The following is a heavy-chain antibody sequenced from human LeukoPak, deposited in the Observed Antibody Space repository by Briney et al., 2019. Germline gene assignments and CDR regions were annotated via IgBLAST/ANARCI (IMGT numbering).Heavy chain of an antibody. CDR3: ARAELRWSLDY. D-gene: IGHD4-23*01. CDR1: GFTVSSNY. V-gene: IGHV3-53*01. Sequence: GGSLRLSCAASGFTVSSNYMSWVRQAPGKGLEWVSVTFSGGTTYYADSVKGRFTISRDNSKNTLYLQMNSLRAEDTAVYYCARAELRWSLDYWGQGTLVTVSS. CDR2: TFSGGTT. J-gene: IGHJ4*02.